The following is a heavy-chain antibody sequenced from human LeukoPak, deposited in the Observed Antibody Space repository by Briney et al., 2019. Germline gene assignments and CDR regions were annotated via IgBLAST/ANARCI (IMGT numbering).Heavy chain of an antibody. CDR3: ARVSSAGIWDY. Sequence: SETLSLTCTVSGGSFSGYYWSWIRQPAGKGLEWIGRIYTSGSTDYNPSLKSRVTMSVDTSKNQFSLKLSSVTAADTAVYYCARVSSAGIWDYWGQGTLVTVSS. V-gene: IGHV4-4*07. J-gene: IGHJ4*02. CDR1: GGSFSGYY. CDR2: IYTSGST. D-gene: IGHD6-19*01.